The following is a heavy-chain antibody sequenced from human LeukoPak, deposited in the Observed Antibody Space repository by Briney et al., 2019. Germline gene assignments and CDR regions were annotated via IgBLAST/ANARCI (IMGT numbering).Heavy chain of an antibody. CDR3: ARTSLGGAWFDP. J-gene: IGHJ5*02. CDR2: IYYNGST. V-gene: IGHV4-30-4*08. Sequence: SETLSLTCAVSGYSISSGDYYWSWLRQPPGKGLEWIGHIYYNGSTYYNPSLKSRVTISVDTSKNQFSLKLSSVTAADTAGYYCARTSLGGAWFDPGGQGTLVTVSS. D-gene: IGHD3-10*01. CDR1: GYSISSGDYY.